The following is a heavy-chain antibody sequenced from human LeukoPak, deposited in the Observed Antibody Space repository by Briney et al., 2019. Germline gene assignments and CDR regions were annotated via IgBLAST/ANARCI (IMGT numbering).Heavy chain of an antibody. CDR2: NNPNSGGT. CDR3: ARVRAIAATGTGARYFQD. V-gene: IGHV1-2*02. D-gene: IGHD1-1*01. J-gene: IGHJ1*01. Sequence: ASVKVSCKASGYTFTDCHTYWLRQAPGQGLEWMGWNNPNSGGTNYAQKFQGRVTMTRDTSTNTAYMELSRLRSDDTAVYFCARVRAIAATGTGARYFQDWGQGTLVTVSS. CDR1: GYTFTDCH.